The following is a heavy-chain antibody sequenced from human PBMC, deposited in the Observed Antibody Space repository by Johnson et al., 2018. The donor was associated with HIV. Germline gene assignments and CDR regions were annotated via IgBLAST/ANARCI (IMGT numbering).Heavy chain of an antibody. CDR3: AKDRTNWGYDAFDI. CDR2: ISWNSGSI. Sequence: QLVESGGGSVQPGRSLRLSCAASGFTFDEYAMHWVRQAPGKGLEWVSGISWNSGSIGYADSVKGRFTISRDNAKNSLYLQMNSLRAEDTAVYYCAKDRTNWGYDAFDIWGQGTMVTVSS. J-gene: IGHJ3*02. D-gene: IGHD3-16*01. CDR1: GFTFDEYA. V-gene: IGHV3-9*01.